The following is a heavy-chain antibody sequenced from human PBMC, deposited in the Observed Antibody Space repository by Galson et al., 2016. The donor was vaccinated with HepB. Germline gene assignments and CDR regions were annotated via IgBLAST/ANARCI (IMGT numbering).Heavy chain of an antibody. J-gene: IGHJ4*02. CDR2: ISSGGDTI. D-gene: IGHD2-15*01. V-gene: IGHV3-48*02. Sequence: SLRLSCAASGFTFSSSTMHWVRRSPGKGLQWLSYISSGGDTIHYADSVKGRFTVSRDNAKNFLIAQMNRLRDEDTAVYYCATGAVGSLPYWGLGTLATVSS. CDR1: GFTFSSST. CDR3: ATGAVGSLPY.